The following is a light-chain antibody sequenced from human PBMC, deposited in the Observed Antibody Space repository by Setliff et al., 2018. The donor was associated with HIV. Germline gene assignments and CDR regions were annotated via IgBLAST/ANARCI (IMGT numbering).Light chain of an antibody. J-gene: IGKJ4*01. Sequence: EIVLTQSPGTLSLSPGERATLSCRASQSVSSGYLAWYQQKPGLAPRLLIYDASSRATGIPDRFRGSGSGTDFTLTISRLEPEDFAVYYCQQYGSSPLTFGGGTKVDI. CDR2: DAS. CDR1: QSVSSGY. CDR3: QQYGSSPLT. V-gene: IGKV3D-20*01.